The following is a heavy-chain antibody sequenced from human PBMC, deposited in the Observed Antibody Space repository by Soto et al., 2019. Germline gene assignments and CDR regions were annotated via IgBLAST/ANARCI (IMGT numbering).Heavy chain of an antibody. CDR1: GFTFNKFG. CDR3: AKGGRQWLVTSDFNY. V-gene: IGHV3-30*18. J-gene: IGHJ4*02. CDR2: ISYDGNYK. Sequence: GGSLRLSCAASGFTFNKFGMHWVRQAPGKGLEWVAVISYDGNYKYYADSVKGRFTISRDNSKNTVSLEMTSLRAEDTAVYYCAKGGRQWLVTSDFNYWGQGALVTVSS. D-gene: IGHD6-19*01.